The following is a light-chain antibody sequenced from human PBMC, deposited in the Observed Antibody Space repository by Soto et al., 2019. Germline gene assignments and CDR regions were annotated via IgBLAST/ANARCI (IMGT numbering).Light chain of an antibody. J-gene: IGLJ1*01. V-gene: IGLV2-14*01. CDR3: SSYTFTSTLYV. Sequence: QSVLTQPASVSGSPGQSSTISCTGSSSDVGGHNYVSWYQQHPGKAPKLMIYEVTKRPSGVSNRFPGSKSGNTASLTISGLQAEDEADYYCSSYTFTSTLYVFGTGTKVTV. CDR1: SSDVGGHNY. CDR2: EVT.